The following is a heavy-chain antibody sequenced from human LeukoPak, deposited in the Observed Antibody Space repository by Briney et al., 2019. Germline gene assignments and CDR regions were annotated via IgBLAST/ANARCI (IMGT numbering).Heavy chain of an antibody. D-gene: IGHD2-15*01. CDR1: GFTFNSYA. CDR2: ISANNNM. J-gene: IGHJ5*02. CDR3: AREDFSYVRCYGAPDA. V-gene: IGHV3-69-1*02. Sequence: GGSLRLSCVASGFTFNSYAMIWVRQAPGKGLEWVSSISANNNMYYADSVKGRFTISRDNAKNSLSLQMNSLRGEDTAIYYCAREDFSYVRCYGAPDAWGQGTRVTVSS.